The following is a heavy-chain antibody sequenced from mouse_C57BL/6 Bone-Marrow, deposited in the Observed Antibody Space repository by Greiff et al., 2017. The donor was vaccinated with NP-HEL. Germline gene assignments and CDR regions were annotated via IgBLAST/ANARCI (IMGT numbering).Heavy chain of an antibody. CDR3: ARCGYPFAY. CDR1: GYTFTSYG. V-gene: IGHV1-81*01. D-gene: IGHD2-2*01. Sequence: QVQLKQSGAELARPGASVKLSCKASGYTFTSYGISWVKQRTGQGLEWIGEIYPRSGNTYYNEKFKGKATLTADKSSSTAYMELRSLTSEDSAVYFCARCGYPFAYWGQGTLVTVSA. CDR2: IYPRSGNT. J-gene: IGHJ3*01.